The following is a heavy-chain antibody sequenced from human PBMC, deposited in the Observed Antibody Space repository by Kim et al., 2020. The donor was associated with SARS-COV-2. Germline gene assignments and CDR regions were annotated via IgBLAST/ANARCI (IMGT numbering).Heavy chain of an antibody. CDR3: ARDLDDYYDSSGYRNY. V-gene: IGHV3-11*01. Sequence: SGKGRFTISRDNAKNSLYLQMNGLRAEDTAVYYCARDLDDYYDSSGYRNYWGQGTLVTVSS. J-gene: IGHJ4*02. D-gene: IGHD3-22*01.